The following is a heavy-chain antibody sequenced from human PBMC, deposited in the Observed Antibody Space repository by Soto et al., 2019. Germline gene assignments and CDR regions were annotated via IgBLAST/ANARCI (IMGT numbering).Heavy chain of an antibody. CDR2: IYWDGDK. Sequence: QVTLKESGPTLVRPTQTLTLTCTFSGLTLTTTGVGVGWLRQPPGKAPEWLALIYWDGDKRYSPPLQNRLTITRNTSKNQVTLTMTIMDPVDTATYSSPQRFRSYALGTERANSFDPWCQRILVTVSS. V-gene: IGHV2-5*02. D-gene: IGHD3-16*01. CDR3: PQRFRSYALGTERANSFDP. J-gene: IGHJ5*02. CDR1: GLTLTTTGVG.